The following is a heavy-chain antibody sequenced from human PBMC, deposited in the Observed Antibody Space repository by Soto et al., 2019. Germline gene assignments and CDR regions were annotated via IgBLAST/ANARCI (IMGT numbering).Heavy chain of an antibody. CDR1: GGSISSYY. CDR3: ARAGTTMVRGVISGWFDP. Sequence: SDTLSLTCTVSGGSISSYYWSWIRQPPGKGLEWIGYIYYSGSTNYNPSLKSRVTISVDTSKNQFSLKLSSVTAADTAVYYCARAGTTMVRGVISGWFDPWGQGTLVTVSS. J-gene: IGHJ5*02. CDR2: IYYSGST. D-gene: IGHD3-10*01. V-gene: IGHV4-59*01.